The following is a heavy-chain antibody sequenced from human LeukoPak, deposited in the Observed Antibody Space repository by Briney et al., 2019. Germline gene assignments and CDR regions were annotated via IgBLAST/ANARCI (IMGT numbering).Heavy chain of an antibody. CDR1: VGTFSSYA. Sequence: ASVKVSCKASVGTFSSYAISWVRQAPGQGLEWMGGIIPIFGTANYAQKFQGRVTITAAESTSTAYMELSSLRSEDTPVYYCARASRPQIVVVPAAIGMDVWGQGTTVTVSS. D-gene: IGHD2-2*01. J-gene: IGHJ6*02. CDR2: IIPIFGTA. V-gene: IGHV1-69*13. CDR3: ARASRPQIVVVPAAIGMDV.